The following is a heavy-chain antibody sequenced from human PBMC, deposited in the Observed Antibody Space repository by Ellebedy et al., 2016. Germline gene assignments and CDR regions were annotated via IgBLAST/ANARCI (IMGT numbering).Heavy chain of an antibody. D-gene: IGHD2-2*01. V-gene: IGHV1-8*01. CDR1: GYTFTSYD. CDR2: MNPQSGKT. CDR3: ARCPRGNATKDY. Sequence: ASVKVSXXASGYTFTSYDINWVRQPAGQGLEWMGWMNPQSGKTGFAQQFQGRVAMTRDTSISTAYMELASLTSEDTAVYYCARCPRGNATKDYWGQGTLVTVSS. J-gene: IGHJ4*02.